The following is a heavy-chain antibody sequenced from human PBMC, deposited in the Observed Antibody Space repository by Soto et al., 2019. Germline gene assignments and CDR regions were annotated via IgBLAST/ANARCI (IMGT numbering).Heavy chain of an antibody. V-gene: IGHV3-30*18. CDR3: AKSYIVGATRSAYYYYGMDV. J-gene: IGHJ6*02. CDR2: ISYDGSNK. Sequence: GGSLRLSCAASGFTFSSYGMHWVRQAPGKGLEWVAVISYDGSNKYYADSVKGRFTISRDNSKNTLYLQMNSLRAEDTAVYYCAKSYIVGATRSAYYYYGMDVWGQGTTVTVSS. D-gene: IGHD1-26*01. CDR1: GFTFSSYG.